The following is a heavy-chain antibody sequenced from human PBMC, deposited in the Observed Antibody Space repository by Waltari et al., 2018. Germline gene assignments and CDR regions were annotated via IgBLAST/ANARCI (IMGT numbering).Heavy chain of an antibody. J-gene: IGHJ3*02. D-gene: IGHD1-7*01. V-gene: IGHV4-34*01. CDR1: GGSFSGYY. Sequence: QVQLQQWGAGLLKPSETLSLTCAVYGGSFSGYYWSWIRQPPGKGLEWIGEINHSGSTNYNPSLKSRVTISVDTSKNQFSLKLSSVTAADTAVYYCARDPVLELGAFDIWGQGTMVTVSS. CDR3: ARDPVLELGAFDI. CDR2: INHSGST.